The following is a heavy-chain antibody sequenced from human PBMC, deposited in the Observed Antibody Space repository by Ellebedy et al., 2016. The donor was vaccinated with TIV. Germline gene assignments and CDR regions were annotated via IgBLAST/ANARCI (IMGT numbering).Heavy chain of an antibody. Sequence: AASVKVSCKASGYTFTSYGISWVRQAPAQGLEWMGWISAYNGNTNYAQKLQGRVTMTTDTSTSTAYMELRILRADDTAVYYCASHGGYSGYDSAFDIWGQGTMVTVSS. CDR3: ASHGGYSGYDSAFDI. V-gene: IGHV1-18*04. J-gene: IGHJ3*02. CDR2: ISAYNGNT. D-gene: IGHD5-12*01. CDR1: GYTFTSYG.